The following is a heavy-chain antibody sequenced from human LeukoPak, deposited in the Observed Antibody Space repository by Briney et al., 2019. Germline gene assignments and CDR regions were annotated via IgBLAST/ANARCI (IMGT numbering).Heavy chain of an antibody. J-gene: IGHJ4*02. CDR3: AKDLRYSSSWYSAFDY. V-gene: IGHV3-48*02. CDR1: GFSFSEHS. CDR2: IGWNGDHI. Sequence: GGSLRLSCAASGFSFSEHSMNWVRQAPGKGLEWVSYIGWNGDHISYADSVKGRFTVSRDNAKKSLYLQMDSLRDEDTAVYYCAKDLRYSSSWYSAFDYWGQGTLVTVSS. D-gene: IGHD6-13*01.